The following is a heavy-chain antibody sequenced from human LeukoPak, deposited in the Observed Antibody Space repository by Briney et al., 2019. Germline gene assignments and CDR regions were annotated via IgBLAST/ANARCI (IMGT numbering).Heavy chain of an antibody. V-gene: IGHV4-59*01. D-gene: IGHD5-24*01. Sequence: SETLSLTCTVSGGSISEYYWSWIRQPPGKGLEWIGYIFYTGNTNYNPSLKSRVTISVDASKNQFSLQLSSVTAADTAAYYCARVFRRDGYFDYWGQGTLVTVSS. CDR2: IFYTGNT. CDR3: ARVFRRDGYFDY. J-gene: IGHJ4*02. CDR1: GGSISEYY.